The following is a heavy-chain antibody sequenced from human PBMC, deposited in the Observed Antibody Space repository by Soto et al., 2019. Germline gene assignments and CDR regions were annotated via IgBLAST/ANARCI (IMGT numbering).Heavy chain of an antibody. CDR2: MNPNSGNT. V-gene: IGHV1-8*01. D-gene: IGHD2-15*01. CDR1: GYTFTSYD. Sequence: ASVKVSCKASGYTFTSYDINWVRQATGQGLEWTGWMNPNSGNTGYAQKFQGRVTMTRNTSISTAYMELSSLRSEDTAVYYCARASRRLGYCSGGSCYYYFDYRGQGTLVTVSS. J-gene: IGHJ4*02. CDR3: ARASRRLGYCSGGSCYYYFDY.